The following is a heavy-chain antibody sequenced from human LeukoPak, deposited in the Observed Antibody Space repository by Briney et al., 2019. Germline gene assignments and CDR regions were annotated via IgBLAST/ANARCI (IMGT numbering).Heavy chain of an antibody. D-gene: IGHD3-3*01. CDR1: GYTLTELS. CDR2: FDPEDGET. Sequence: ASVKVSCKVSGYTLTELSMHWVRQAPGKGLEWMGGFDPEDGETIYAQKFQGRVTITRNTSISTAYMELSSLRSEDTAVYYCARGTIRYYDFMDVWGKGTTVTVSS. V-gene: IGHV1-24*01. CDR3: ARGTIRYYDFMDV. J-gene: IGHJ6*03.